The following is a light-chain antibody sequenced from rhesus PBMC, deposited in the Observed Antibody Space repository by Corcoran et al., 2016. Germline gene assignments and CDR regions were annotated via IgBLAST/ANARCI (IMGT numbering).Light chain of an antibody. Sequence: DIVMTQTPLSLPVTPGEPASISCRSSQSLLDSEDGNHYLDWYLQKPGQSPQCLLYDVSNRASGVPDRCSGSGAETDFTLKISRVEADDVGVYYCLQDIQLPYSFGPGTKVEIK. V-gene: IGKV2-104*02. CDR3: LQDIQLPYS. CDR2: DVS. CDR1: QSLLDSEDGNHY. J-gene: IGKJ2*01.